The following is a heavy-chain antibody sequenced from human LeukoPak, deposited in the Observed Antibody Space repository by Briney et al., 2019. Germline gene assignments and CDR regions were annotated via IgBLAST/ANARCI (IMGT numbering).Heavy chain of an antibody. J-gene: IGHJ3*02. D-gene: IGHD2-15*01. V-gene: IGHV1-8*01. CDR1: GYTFTSYD. CDR2: MNPNSGNT. CDR3: ARALAAKRKAAAAHFDI. Sequence: ASVKVSCKASGYTFTSYDINWVRQATGQGLEWMGWMNPNSGNTGYAQKFRGRVTMTRNTSISTAYMELSSLRSEDTAVYYCARALAAKRKAAAAHFDIWGQGTMVTVSS.